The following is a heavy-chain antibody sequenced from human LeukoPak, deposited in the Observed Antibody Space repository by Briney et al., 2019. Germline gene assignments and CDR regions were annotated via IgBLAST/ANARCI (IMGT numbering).Heavy chain of an antibody. J-gene: IGHJ4*02. CDR2: INSDGSLK. CDR1: GFTFSNYW. Sequence: GRSLRLSCAASGFTFSNYWMHWVRQAPGKGLVWVSRINSDGSLKDYADFVKGRFTISRDNAKNTLYLQMNSLRAEDTALYYCAPGAYDYWGQGTLVAVSS. D-gene: IGHD1-1*01. V-gene: IGHV3-74*01. CDR3: APGAYDY.